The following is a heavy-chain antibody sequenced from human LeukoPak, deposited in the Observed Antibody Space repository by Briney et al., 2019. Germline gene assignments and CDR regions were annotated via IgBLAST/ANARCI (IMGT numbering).Heavy chain of an antibody. Sequence: ASVKVSCKASGYTFTGYYMHWVRQAPGQGLEWMGWINPNSGGTNYAQKFQGRVTMTRDTSISTAYMELSRLRSDDTAVYYCAREIGEYSSSWYENDYWGQGTLVTVSS. J-gene: IGHJ4*02. V-gene: IGHV1-2*02. CDR2: INPNSGGT. D-gene: IGHD6-13*01. CDR3: AREIGEYSSSWYENDY. CDR1: GYTFTGYY.